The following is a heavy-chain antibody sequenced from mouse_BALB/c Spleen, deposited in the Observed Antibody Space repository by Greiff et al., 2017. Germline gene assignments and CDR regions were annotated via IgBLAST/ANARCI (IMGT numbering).Heavy chain of an antibody. J-gene: IGHJ1*01. CDR1: GYTFTSYY. V-gene: IGHV1S81*02. D-gene: IGHD1-1*01. Sequence: QVQLQQPGAELVKPGASVKLSCKASGYTFTSYYMYWVKQRPGQGLEWIGGINPSNGGTNFNEKFKSKATLTVDKSSSTAYMQLSSLTSEDSAVYYCTRRYYGSSGWYFDVWGAGTTVTVAS. CDR3: TRRYYGSSGWYFDV. CDR2: INPSNGGT.